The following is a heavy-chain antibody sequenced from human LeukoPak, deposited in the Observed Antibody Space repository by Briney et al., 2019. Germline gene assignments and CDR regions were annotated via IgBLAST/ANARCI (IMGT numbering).Heavy chain of an antibody. J-gene: IGHJ4*02. CDR3: AKRGVVIRVILVGFHKEAYYFDS. Sequence: GGSLRLSCAVSGITLSNYGMSWVRQAPGKGLEWVAGISDSGGRTNYADAVKGRFTISRDNPKNTLYLQMNSLRAEDTAVYFCAKRGVVIRVILVGFHKEAYYFDSWGQGALVTVSS. CDR1: GITLSNYG. D-gene: IGHD3-22*01. V-gene: IGHV3-23*01. CDR2: ISDSGGRT.